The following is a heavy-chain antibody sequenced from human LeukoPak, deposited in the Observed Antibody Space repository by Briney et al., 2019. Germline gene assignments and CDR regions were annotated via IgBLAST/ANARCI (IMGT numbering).Heavy chain of an antibody. D-gene: IGHD6-13*01. CDR1: GFTFSSHA. CDR2: IKQDGSEK. Sequence: PGGSLRLSCSASGFTFSSHAMSWVRQAPGKGLEWVANIKQDGSEKYYVDSVKGRFTISRDNAKNSLYLQMNSLRAEDTAVYYCARDGSSSWLPYYFDYWGQGTLVTVSS. V-gene: IGHV3-7*01. J-gene: IGHJ4*02. CDR3: ARDGSSSWLPYYFDY.